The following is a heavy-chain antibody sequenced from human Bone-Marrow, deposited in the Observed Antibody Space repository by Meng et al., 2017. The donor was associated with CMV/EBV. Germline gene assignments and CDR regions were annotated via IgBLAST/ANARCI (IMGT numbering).Heavy chain of an antibody. CDR2: INHSGSN. V-gene: IGHV4-34*01. CDR3: ARGRWVVYSYGWDYYYYGMDV. Sequence: GDYWSWSRQPPGKGLEWIGEINHSGSNNYNPSLKSGVTISVDKSKNQFYRKLSCVTAADTAVYYCARGRWVVYSYGWDYYYYGMDVWGQGTTVTVSS. D-gene: IGHD5-18*01. CDR1: GDY. J-gene: IGHJ6*02.